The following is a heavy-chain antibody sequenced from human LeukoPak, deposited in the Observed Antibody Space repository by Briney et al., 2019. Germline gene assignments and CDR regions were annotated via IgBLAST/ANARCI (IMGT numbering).Heavy chain of an antibody. CDR2: IIPILGIA. Sequence: SVKVSCKASGYTFTGYYMHWVRQAPGQGLEWMGRIIPILGIANYAQKFQGRVTITADKSTSTAYMELSSLRSEDTAVYYCALRTPFDYWGQGTLVTVSS. V-gene: IGHV1-69*02. J-gene: IGHJ4*02. CDR3: ALRTPFDY. CDR1: GYTFTGYY. D-gene: IGHD2-15*01.